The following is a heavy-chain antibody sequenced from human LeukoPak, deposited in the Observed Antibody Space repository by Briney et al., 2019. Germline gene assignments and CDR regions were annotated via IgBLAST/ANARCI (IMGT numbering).Heavy chain of an antibody. CDR2: MNPNSGNT. Sequence: ASVKVSCKASGYTFTSYDINWVRQATGQGLEWMGWMNPNSGNTGYAQKFQGRVTMTRNTSISTAYMELSSLRSEDTAVYYCARAIRIAAAGYYGMDVWGQGTTVTVSS. D-gene: IGHD6-13*01. J-gene: IGHJ6*02. CDR1: GYTFTSYD. V-gene: IGHV1-8*01. CDR3: ARAIRIAAAGYYGMDV.